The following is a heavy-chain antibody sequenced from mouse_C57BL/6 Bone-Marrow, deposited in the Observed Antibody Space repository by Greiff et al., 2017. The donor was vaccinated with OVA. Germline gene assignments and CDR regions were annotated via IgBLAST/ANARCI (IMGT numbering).Heavy chain of an antibody. Sequence: QVQLQQPGAELVRPGSSVKLSCKASGYTFTSYWMHWVKQRPIQGLEWIGNIDPSDSETHYNQKFKDKATLTVDKSSSTAYMQLSSLTSEDSAVYYCARRGNSAWFAYWGQGTLVTVSA. CDR2: IDPSDSET. CDR1: GYTFTSYW. J-gene: IGHJ3*01. CDR3: ARRGNSAWFAY. D-gene: IGHD2-1*01. V-gene: IGHV1-52*01.